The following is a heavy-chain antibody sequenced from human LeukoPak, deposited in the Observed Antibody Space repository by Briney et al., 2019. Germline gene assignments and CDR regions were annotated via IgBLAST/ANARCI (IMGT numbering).Heavy chain of an antibody. V-gene: IGHV4-61*08. CDR1: GGSISSGDYY. CDR2: IYYSGST. D-gene: IGHD6-13*01. J-gene: IGHJ4*02. Sequence: PSETLSLTCTVSGGSISSGDYYWSWIRQPPGKGLEWIGYIYYSGSTNYNPSLKSRVTISVDTSKNQFSLKLSSVTAADTAVYYCARLSSGSSSWYDIDYWGQGTLVTVSS. CDR3: ARLSSGSSSWYDIDY.